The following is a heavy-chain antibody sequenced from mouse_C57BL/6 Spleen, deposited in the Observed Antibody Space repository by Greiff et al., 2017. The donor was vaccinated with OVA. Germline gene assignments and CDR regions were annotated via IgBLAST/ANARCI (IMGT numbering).Heavy chain of an antibody. CDR3: ARGVIYDGYPYYFDY. Sequence: EVHLVESGGGLVKPGGSLKLSCAASGFTFSDYGMHWVRQAPEKGLEWVAYISSGSSTIYYADTVKGRFTISRDNAKNTLFLQMTRLRSEDTAMYYCARGVIYDGYPYYFDYWGQGTTLTVSS. CDR1: GFTFSDYG. J-gene: IGHJ2*01. V-gene: IGHV5-17*01. D-gene: IGHD2-3*01. CDR2: ISSGSSTI.